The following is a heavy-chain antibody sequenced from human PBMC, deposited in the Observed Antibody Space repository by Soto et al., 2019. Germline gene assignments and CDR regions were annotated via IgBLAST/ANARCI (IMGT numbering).Heavy chain of an antibody. CDR3: ARAHSLDTAMAPHLS. CDR2: IIPIFGTA. V-gene: IGHV1-69*12. J-gene: IGHJ4*02. D-gene: IGHD5-18*01. CDR1: GGTFGSYA. Sequence: QVQLVQSGAEVKKPGSSVKVSCKASGGTFGSYAISWVRQAPGQGLEWMGGIIPIFGTANYAQKFQGRVTITADESTSTAYMELSSLSSEDTAVYYCARAHSLDTAMAPHLSWGQGTLVTVSS.